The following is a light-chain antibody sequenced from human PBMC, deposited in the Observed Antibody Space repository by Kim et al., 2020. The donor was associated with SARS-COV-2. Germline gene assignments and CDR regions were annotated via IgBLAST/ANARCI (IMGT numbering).Light chain of an antibody. Sequence: RQTATLTCTGNNNKVGDQGTAWLQQHQGHPPKLLSFRNNNRPSGISERFSASTSGNTASLTITGLQPEDEADYYCSAWDSSLNTWMFGGGTQLTVL. V-gene: IGLV10-54*01. CDR1: NNKVGDQG. J-gene: IGLJ3*02. CDR3: SAWDSSLNTWM. CDR2: RNN.